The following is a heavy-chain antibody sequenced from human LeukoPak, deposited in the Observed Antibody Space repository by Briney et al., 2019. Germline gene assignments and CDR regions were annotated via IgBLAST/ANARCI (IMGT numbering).Heavy chain of an antibody. Sequence: PGGSLRLSCAASGFTFSTYSMSWVRQAPGKGLEWVSAISYTGADTNYADSVKGRFTISRDNSKNTVYLQMSSLRAEDTAVYYCAKQGGNTFYSDYWGQGTLVTVSS. CDR3: AKQGGNTFYSDY. CDR2: ISYTGADT. V-gene: IGHV3-23*01. J-gene: IGHJ4*02. D-gene: IGHD4-23*01. CDR1: GFTFSTYS.